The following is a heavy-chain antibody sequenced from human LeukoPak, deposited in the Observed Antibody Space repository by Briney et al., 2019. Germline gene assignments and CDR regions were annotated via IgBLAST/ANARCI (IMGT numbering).Heavy chain of an antibody. CDR1: GYTFTGYY. Sequence: ASVKVSCKASGYTFTGYYMHWVRQAPGQGLEWMGWINPNSGGTNYAQKFQGRVTMTRDTSISTAYMELSWLRSDDTAVYYCARDPSRASYYYYYYMDVWGKGTTVTISS. V-gene: IGHV1-2*02. D-gene: IGHD6-13*01. CDR3: ARDPSRASYYYYYYMDV. CDR2: INPNSGGT. J-gene: IGHJ6*03.